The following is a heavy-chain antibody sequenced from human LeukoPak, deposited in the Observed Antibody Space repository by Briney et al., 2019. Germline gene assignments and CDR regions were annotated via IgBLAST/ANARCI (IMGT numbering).Heavy chain of an antibody. V-gene: IGHV4-38-2*01. CDR1: GYSISRGYY. CDR3: ARHLAPYCSSTSCFFDY. CDR2: IYHSGST. J-gene: IGHJ4*02. Sequence: KPSETLSLTCAVSGYSISRGYYWGWVRQPPGKGLEWIGRIYHSGSTYYNPSLKSRVTISVDTSKNQFSLKLSSVTAADTAVYYCARHLAPYCSSTSCFFDYWGQGTLVTVSS. D-gene: IGHD2-2*01.